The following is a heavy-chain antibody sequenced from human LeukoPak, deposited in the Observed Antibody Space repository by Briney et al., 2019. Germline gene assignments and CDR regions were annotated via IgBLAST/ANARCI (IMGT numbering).Heavy chain of an antibody. CDR1: GFTFSSYS. J-gene: IGHJ3*02. V-gene: IGHV3-21*04. CDR3: ARGLRYFDWLLYGDAFDI. D-gene: IGHD3-9*01. Sequence: GGSLRLSCAASGFTFSSYSMNWVRQAPGKGLEWVSSISSSSSYIYYADSVKGRFTISRDNAKNSLYLQMNSLRSDDTAVYYCARGLRYFDWLLYGDAFDIWGQGTMVTVSS. CDR2: ISSSSSYI.